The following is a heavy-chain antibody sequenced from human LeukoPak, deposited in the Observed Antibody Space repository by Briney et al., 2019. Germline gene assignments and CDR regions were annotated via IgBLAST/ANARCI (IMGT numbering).Heavy chain of an antibody. D-gene: IGHD1-14*01. CDR1: GGTFSSYA. V-gene: IGHV1-69*05. J-gene: IGHJ3*02. Sequence: GSSVKVSCMASGGTFSSYAISWVRQAPGQGLEWMGGIIPIFGTANYAQKFQGRVTITTDESTSTAYMELSSLRSEDTAVYYCARERKLGGTKDAFDIWGQGTMVTVSS. CDR3: ARERKLGGTKDAFDI. CDR2: IIPIFGTA.